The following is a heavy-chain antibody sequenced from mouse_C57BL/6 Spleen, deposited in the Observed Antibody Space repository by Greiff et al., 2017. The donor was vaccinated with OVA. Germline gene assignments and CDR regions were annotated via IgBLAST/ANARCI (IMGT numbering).Heavy chain of an antibody. V-gene: IGHV1-72*01. CDR3: ASGSSLAWFAY. D-gene: IGHD1-1*01. CDR2: IDTNSGGT. Sequence: QVQLKQPGAELVKPGASVKLSCKASGYTFTSYWMHWVKQRPGRGLEWIGRIDTNSGGTKYNEKFKSKATLTVDKPSSTAYMQLSSLTSEDSAVYYCASGSSLAWFAYWGQGTLVTVSA. CDR1: GYTFTSYW. J-gene: IGHJ3*01.